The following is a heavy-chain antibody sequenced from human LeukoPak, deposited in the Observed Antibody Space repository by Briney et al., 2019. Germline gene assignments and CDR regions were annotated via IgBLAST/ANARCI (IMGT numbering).Heavy chain of an antibody. Sequence: GGSLRLSCAASGFTFSTYAMNWVRQAPAKGLEWVSTIGGGRPTTDYADSVKDRFTISRDNSKNTLYLQMNSLRAEDTAVYFCARGFLGGTDQYFDSWGQGTLVTVSS. J-gene: IGHJ4*02. CDR3: ARGFLGGTDQYFDS. V-gene: IGHV3-23*01. CDR1: GFTFSTYA. D-gene: IGHD6-19*01. CDR2: IGGGRPTT.